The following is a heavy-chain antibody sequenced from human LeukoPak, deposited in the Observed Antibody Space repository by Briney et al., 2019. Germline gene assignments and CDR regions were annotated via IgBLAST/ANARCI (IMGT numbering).Heavy chain of an antibody. CDR1: GFTFSSYS. D-gene: IGHD1-26*01. Sequence: SGGSLRLSCAASGFTFSSYSMNWVRQAPGKGLEWVSSISSSSSYIYYADSVKGRFTISRDNAKNSLYLQMNSLRAEDTAVYYCARDPYSGAYGDTYYYFMDVWGKGTTVTISS. J-gene: IGHJ6*03. V-gene: IGHV3-21*01. CDR3: ARDPYSGAYGDTYYYFMDV. CDR2: ISSSSSYI.